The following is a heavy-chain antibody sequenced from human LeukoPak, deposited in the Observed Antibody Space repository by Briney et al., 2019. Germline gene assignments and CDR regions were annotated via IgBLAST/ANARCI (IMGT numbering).Heavy chain of an antibody. V-gene: IGHV3-11*05. CDR3: VREGSPYDYVWGSGIFDY. Sequence: PGGSLRLSCAASGLTFSDYYMSWIRQAPGKGLEWVSYISSSSSYTNYADSVKGRFTISRDNAKNSLYLQMNSLRAEDTAVYYCVREGSPYDYVWGSGIFDYWGQGTLVTVSS. J-gene: IGHJ4*02. D-gene: IGHD3-16*01. CDR1: GLTFSDYY. CDR2: ISSSSSYT.